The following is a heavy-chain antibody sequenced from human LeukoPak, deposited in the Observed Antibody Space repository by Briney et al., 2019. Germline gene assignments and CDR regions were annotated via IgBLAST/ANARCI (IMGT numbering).Heavy chain of an antibody. CDR3: ARGDIGYCSGGSCYSLYYYYMDV. D-gene: IGHD2-15*01. V-gene: IGHV1-2*06. CDR1: GYTFTGYY. CDR2: INPNSGGT. Sequence: GASVKVSCKASGYTFTGYYMHWVRQAPGQGLEWRGRINPNSGGTNYAHKFQGRVTMTRDTSISTAYMELSRLRSDDTAVYYCARGDIGYCSGGSCYSLYYYYMDVWGKGTTVTVSS. J-gene: IGHJ6*03.